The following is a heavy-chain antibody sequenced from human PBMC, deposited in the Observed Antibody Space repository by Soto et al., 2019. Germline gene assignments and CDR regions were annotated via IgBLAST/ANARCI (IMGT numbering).Heavy chain of an antibody. D-gene: IGHD3-3*01. CDR1: GFTFTSSA. Sequence: EASVKVSCKASGFTFTSSAVQWVRQARGQRLEWIGWIVVGSGNTNYAQKFQERVTITRDMSTSTAYMELSSLRSEDTAVYYCAAGPGDDFWSGYPHSSGGPYYYYGMDVWGQGTTVTVSS. CDR3: AAGPGDDFWSGYPHSSGGPYYYYGMDV. CDR2: IVVGSGNT. J-gene: IGHJ6*02. V-gene: IGHV1-58*01.